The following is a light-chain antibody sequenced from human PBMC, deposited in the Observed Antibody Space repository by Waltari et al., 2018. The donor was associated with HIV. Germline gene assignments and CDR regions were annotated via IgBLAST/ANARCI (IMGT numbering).Light chain of an antibody. CDR2: DDT. CDR3: QVWDSSSDDVV. V-gene: IGLV3-21*02. Sequence: SYVLTQPPSVSVAPGQPTTLSCGGINVGSKAVHWYQQKPGQAPLLVVYDDTDRPSRIPERFSGSNSANTATLTISRVEAGDEADYYCQVWDSSSDDVVFGGGTKLTVL. CDR1: NVGSKA. J-gene: IGLJ3*02.